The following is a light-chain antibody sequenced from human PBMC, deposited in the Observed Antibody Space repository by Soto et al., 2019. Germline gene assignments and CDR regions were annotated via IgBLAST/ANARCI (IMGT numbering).Light chain of an antibody. Sequence: QSALTQPASVSGSPGQSITISCTGTSSDVGGYNYVSWYQQHPGKAPKLMIYDVSNRPSGVSNRFSGSKSGNTASLTISGLQADYEADYYCSSYKTSSTDVFGTGTMVTVL. CDR3: SSYKTSSTDV. J-gene: IGLJ1*01. CDR2: DVS. CDR1: SSDVGGYNY. V-gene: IGLV2-14*01.